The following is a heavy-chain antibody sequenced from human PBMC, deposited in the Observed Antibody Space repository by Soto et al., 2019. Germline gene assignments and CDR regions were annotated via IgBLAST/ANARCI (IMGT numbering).Heavy chain of an antibody. Sequence: SETLSLTCAVYGGSFSGYYWSWIRQPPGKGLEWIGEINHSGSTNYNPSLKSRVTISVDTSKNQFSLKLSSVTAADTAVYYCARRAGYYFDYWGQGTLVTVSS. CDR2: INHSGST. CDR3: ARRAGYYFDY. J-gene: IGHJ4*02. V-gene: IGHV4-34*01. CDR1: GGSFSGYY.